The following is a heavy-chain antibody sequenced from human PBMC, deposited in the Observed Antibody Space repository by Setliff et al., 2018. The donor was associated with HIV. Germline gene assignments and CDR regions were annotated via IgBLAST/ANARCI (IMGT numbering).Heavy chain of an antibody. CDR3: ARVKVVIATFYYRDV. Sequence: ASVKVSCKGSGYTFRTYGISWVRQAPGQGLEWMGWISAYNGNTNYAQKLQGRVTMTTDTSTSTAYMELRSLRSDDTAVYYCARVKVVIATFYYRDVWGKGTTVTVSS. CDR2: ISAYNGNT. CDR1: GYTFRTYG. D-gene: IGHD2-21*01. J-gene: IGHJ6*03. V-gene: IGHV1-18*01.